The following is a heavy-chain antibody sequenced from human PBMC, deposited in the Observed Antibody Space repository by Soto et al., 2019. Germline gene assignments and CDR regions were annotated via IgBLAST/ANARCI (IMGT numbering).Heavy chain of an antibody. J-gene: IGHJ6*02. Sequence: GSGPTLVNPTQTLTLTCTFSGFSLTTGGVGVGWIRQPPGKALEWLALIYGNDDEAYSPSLKSRLTITKDTSKNQVVLTVTNMDPVDAGTYFCAHINIHDSSVPRYYYYAMDVWGQGTTVTVSS. CDR3: AHINIHDSSVPRYYYYAMDV. CDR2: IYGNDDE. V-gene: IGHV2-5*01. D-gene: IGHD6-6*01. CDR1: GFSLTTGGVG.